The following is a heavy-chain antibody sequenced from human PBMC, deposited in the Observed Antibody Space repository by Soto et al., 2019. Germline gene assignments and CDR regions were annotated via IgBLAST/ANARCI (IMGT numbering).Heavy chain of an antibody. CDR1: DDSINSDKYY. Sequence: QLQLQESGPGLVKPSETLSLTCSVSDDSINSDKYYWGWIRQPTGNGLEWIGSIYYQGKAFYNSSMMPRVSIARDKSTCQSSLKLNTVTAAESAGYFCALLEGLATITYYFDLWAAGALGTVSS. J-gene: IGHJ4*02. V-gene: IGHV4-39*01. CDR3: ALLEGLATITYYFDL. D-gene: IGHD1-1*01. CDR2: IYYQGKA.